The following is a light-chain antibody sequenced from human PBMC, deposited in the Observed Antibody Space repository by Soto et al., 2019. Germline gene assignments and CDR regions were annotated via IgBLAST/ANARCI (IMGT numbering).Light chain of an antibody. CDR3: QQYNSWPRT. V-gene: IGKV3-15*01. J-gene: IGKJ1*01. CDR2: GAS. CDR1: QSVNSN. Sequence: LSPATLSVSPGERATLSCRASQSVNSNLAWYQQKPGQAPRLLIYGASSRATGIPARFSGSGSGTEFTLTITSLQSEDFAVYYCQQYNSWPRTFGQGTKVDSK.